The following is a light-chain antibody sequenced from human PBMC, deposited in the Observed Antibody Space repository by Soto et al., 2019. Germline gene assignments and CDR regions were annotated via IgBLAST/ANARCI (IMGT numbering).Light chain of an antibody. V-gene: IGLV2-14*01. Sequence: QSALTQPASVSGSPGQSSTLSCTGTSSDVGTYNYVSWYPQHPGKAPKLMISQVSNRPSGVSNRFSGSKSGNTASLTISGLQAEDEADYYCSSYTISSNYVFGTGTKGTV. CDR1: SSDVGTYNY. J-gene: IGLJ1*01. CDR2: QVS. CDR3: SSYTISSNYV.